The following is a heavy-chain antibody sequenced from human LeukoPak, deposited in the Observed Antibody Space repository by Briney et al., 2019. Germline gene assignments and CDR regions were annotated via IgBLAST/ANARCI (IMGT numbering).Heavy chain of an antibody. CDR2: ISSSNIYI. Sequence: GGSLRLSCAASGFTFSSYSMNWVRQAPGKGLEWVSSISSSNIYIYYADSLKGRFTISRDNAKSSLYLQMNSLRAEDTAVYYCATLGDRGGPYYFDYWGQGTLVTVSS. CDR3: ATLGDRGGPYYFDY. J-gene: IGHJ4*02. CDR1: GFTFSSYS. D-gene: IGHD3-10*01. V-gene: IGHV3-21*01.